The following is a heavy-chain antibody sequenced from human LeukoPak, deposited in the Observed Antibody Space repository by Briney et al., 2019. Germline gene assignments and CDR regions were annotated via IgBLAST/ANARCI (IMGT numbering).Heavy chain of an antibody. CDR2: IQYDGSNK. D-gene: IGHD5-12*01. J-gene: IGHJ4*02. Sequence: GGSLKLSCAASGFTFSGLGMHWVRQAPGKGLEWLAFIQYDGSNKYYADSVKGRFTISRDNSKNTLYPQMNSLRTEDTAVYYCAKFTLVATADYWGQGTLVTVSS. V-gene: IGHV3-30*02. CDR3: AKFTLVATADY. CDR1: GFTFSGLG.